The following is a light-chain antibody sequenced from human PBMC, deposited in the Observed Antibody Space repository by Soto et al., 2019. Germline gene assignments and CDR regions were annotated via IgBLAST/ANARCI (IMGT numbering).Light chain of an antibody. Sequence: DIQMTQSPSSLSASFGDRVTMTCRASQGIGIYLAWFQQRPGNTPKLPIYAASTLQSGVPSRFSGSGSGTDFTLTISSLQPEDVATYYCQKYNSAPLTFGGGTRVEIK. CDR2: AAS. V-gene: IGKV1-27*01. J-gene: IGKJ4*01. CDR1: QGIGIY. CDR3: QKYNSAPLT.